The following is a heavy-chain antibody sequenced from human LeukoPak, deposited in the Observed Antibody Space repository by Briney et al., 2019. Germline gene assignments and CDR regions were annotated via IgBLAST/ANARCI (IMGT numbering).Heavy chain of an antibody. D-gene: IGHD2-8*02. J-gene: IGHJ4*02. Sequence: KPSETLSLTCTVSGGSVSSNSYYWAWIRQPPGKALEWIGTVHHDGSNYYDTSLKSRLTISVDTSKNQLSLRLNFVTAADTAVYYCARHYCTGGPCYLDYWGQGTLVTVSS. CDR2: VHHDGSN. CDR1: GGSVSSNSYY. CDR3: ARHYCTGGPCYLDY. V-gene: IGHV4-39*01.